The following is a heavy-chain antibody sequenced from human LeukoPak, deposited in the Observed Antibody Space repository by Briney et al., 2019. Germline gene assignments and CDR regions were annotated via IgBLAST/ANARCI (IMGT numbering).Heavy chain of an antibody. CDR2: IYHSGST. V-gene: IGHV4-59*04. Sequence: SETLSLTCTVSGGSISSYYWSWIRQPPGKGLEWIGSIYHSGSTYYNPSLKSRVTISVDTSKNQFSLKLSSVTAADTAVYYCAANYYDSSGYYYWGQGTLVTVSS. CDR3: AANYYDSSGYYY. CDR1: GGSISSYY. D-gene: IGHD3-22*01. J-gene: IGHJ4*02.